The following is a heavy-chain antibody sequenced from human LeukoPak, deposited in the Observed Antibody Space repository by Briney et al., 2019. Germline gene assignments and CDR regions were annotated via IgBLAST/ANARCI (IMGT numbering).Heavy chain of an antibody. Sequence: PSETLSLTCTVSGGSISGYYWSWIRQPPGKGLEWIGHIYYSGTTNYNPSLKSRVTISVDTSKNQFSLKLSSVTAADTAVYYCAREGRRDGYNFWGQGTLVTVSS. CDR3: AREGRRDGYNF. V-gene: IGHV4-59*01. D-gene: IGHD5-24*01. CDR1: GGSISGYY. CDR2: IYYSGTT. J-gene: IGHJ4*02.